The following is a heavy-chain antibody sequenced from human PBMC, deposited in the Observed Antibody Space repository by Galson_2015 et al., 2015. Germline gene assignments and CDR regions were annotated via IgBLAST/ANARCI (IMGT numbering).Heavy chain of an antibody. D-gene: IGHD2-21*02. CDR3: ARGSSGGDSAAFDI. CDR1: GFTFSRYG. J-gene: IGHJ3*02. V-gene: IGHV3-74*01. CDR2: TNSDGSST. Sequence: SLRLSCAASGFTFSRYGMHWVRQAPGKGLVWVSRTNSDGSSTSYVDSVKARLTISRDNAKNTLYLQMNSLSAEDTAVNYCARGSSGGDSAAFDIWGQGTMVTVSS.